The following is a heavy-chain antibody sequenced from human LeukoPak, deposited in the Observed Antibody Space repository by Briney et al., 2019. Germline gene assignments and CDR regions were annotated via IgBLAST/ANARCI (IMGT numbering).Heavy chain of an antibody. CDR2: INPNSGGT. Sequence: GASVKVSCKASGYTFTGYYMHWVRQAPGQGLEWIGRINPNSGGTNYAQKFQGRVTMTRDTSISTAYMELSRLRSDDTAVYYCARVTSGSFHFDYWGQGTLVTVSS. D-gene: IGHD1-26*01. CDR1: GYTFTGYY. CDR3: ARVTSGSFHFDY. J-gene: IGHJ4*02. V-gene: IGHV1-2*06.